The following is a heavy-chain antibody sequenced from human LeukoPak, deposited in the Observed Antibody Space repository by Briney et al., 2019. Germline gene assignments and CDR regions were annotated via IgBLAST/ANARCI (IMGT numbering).Heavy chain of an antibody. CDR3: ARNYYDSSGYFGFDY. CDR2: INPSGDST. Sequence: ASVKVSCKASGYTFTSYYIHWVRQAPGQGLEWMGKINPSGDSTNYAQKFQGRVTMTTDTSTSTAYMELRSLRSDDKAVYYCARNYYDSSGYFGFDYWGQGTLVTVSS. CDR1: GYTFTSYY. V-gene: IGHV1-46*01. J-gene: IGHJ4*02. D-gene: IGHD3-22*01.